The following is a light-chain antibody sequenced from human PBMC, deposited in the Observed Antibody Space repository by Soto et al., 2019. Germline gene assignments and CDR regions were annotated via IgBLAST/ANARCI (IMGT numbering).Light chain of an antibody. CDR2: GAS. V-gene: IGKV3-15*01. Sequence: TVLTQSPATLSVSPGERVTLSCRASETVSTNLAWYQQRPGQAPRLLIYGASTRATDFPARFSGSGSGTEFTLTISSLQSEDFGVYYCQQYYHWPPYTFGQGTRLEIK. J-gene: IGKJ5*01. CDR3: QQYYHWPPYT. CDR1: ETVSTN.